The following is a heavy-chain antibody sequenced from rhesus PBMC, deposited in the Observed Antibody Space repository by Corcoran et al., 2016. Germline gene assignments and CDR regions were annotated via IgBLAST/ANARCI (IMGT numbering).Heavy chain of an antibody. J-gene: IGHJ4*01. CDR3: AGSGEQRLVDFDY. Sequence: QVQLQESGPGLVKPSETLSLTCAVSGYSISSNYWSWIRQPPGKGLEWIGYIYGSSGRTYYNPSLKSRVTISTDTAKNQFSLKLSSVTAADTAVYYCAGSGEQRLVDFDYWGQGVLVTVSS. CDR2: IYGSSGRT. D-gene: IGHD6S26*01. CDR1: GYSISSNY. V-gene: IGHV4-147*01.